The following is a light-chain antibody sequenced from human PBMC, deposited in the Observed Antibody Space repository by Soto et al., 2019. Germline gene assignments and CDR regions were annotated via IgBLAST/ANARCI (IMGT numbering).Light chain of an antibody. V-gene: IGKV1-13*02. CDR3: QQFNSYPLT. Sequence: AIQLTQSPSSLSASVGDRVTITYRASQGISSALAWNQQKPGKAPKLMIYDASSLESGVPSRFSGSGSGTDFTLAISSLQPEDFATYYCQQFNSYPLTFGGGTKVEIK. CDR2: DAS. CDR1: QGISSA. J-gene: IGKJ4*01.